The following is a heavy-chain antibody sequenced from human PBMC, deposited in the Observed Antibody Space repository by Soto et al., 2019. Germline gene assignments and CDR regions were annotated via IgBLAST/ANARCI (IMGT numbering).Heavy chain of an antibody. V-gene: IGHV1-3*01. D-gene: IGHD3-10*01. J-gene: IGHJ4*02. CDR1: VYTFTSYA. CDR2: INAGNGNT. CDR3: ARDLVTMVRGFYY. Sequence: ASVKVSCKASVYTFTSYAMHWVRQAPGQRLEWMGWINAGNGNTKYSQKFQGRVTITRDTSASTAYMELSSLRSEDTAVYYCARDLVTMVRGFYYWGQGTLVTVS.